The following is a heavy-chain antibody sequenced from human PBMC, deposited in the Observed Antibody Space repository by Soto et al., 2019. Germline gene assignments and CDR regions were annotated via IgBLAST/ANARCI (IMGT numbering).Heavy chain of an antibody. CDR3: AKDKVVAATPNWFDP. Sequence: AGGSLRLSCAASGFTFSSYAMSWVRQAPGKGLEWVSAISGSGGSTYYADSVKGRFTISRDNSKNTLYLQMNSLRAEDTAVYYCAKDKVVAATPNWFDPWGQGTLVTVSS. CDR2: ISGSGGST. CDR1: GFTFSSYA. J-gene: IGHJ5*02. D-gene: IGHD2-15*01. V-gene: IGHV3-23*01.